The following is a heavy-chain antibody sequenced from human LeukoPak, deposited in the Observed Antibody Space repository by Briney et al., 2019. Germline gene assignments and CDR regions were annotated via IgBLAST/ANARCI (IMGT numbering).Heavy chain of an antibody. V-gene: IGHV3-7*01. CDR1: GFTFSSYW. D-gene: IGHD2-15*01. CDR3: ARDFRGTLYYYGMDV. CDR2: IKQDGSEK. J-gene: IGHJ6*02. Sequence: GGSLRLSCAASGFTFSSYWMSWVRQAPGKGLEWVANIKQDGSEKYYVDSVKGRFTISRDNAKNSLYLQMNSLRAEDTAVYYCARDFRGTLYYYGMDVWGQGTTVTVSS.